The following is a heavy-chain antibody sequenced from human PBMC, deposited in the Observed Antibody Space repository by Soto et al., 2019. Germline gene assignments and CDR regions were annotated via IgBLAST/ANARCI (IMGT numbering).Heavy chain of an antibody. J-gene: IGHJ4*02. CDR1: GGTFSSYA. V-gene: IGHV1-69*12. Sequence: QVQLVQSGAEVKKPGSSVKVSCKASGGTFSSYAISWVRQAPGQGLEWMGGIIPIFGTANYAQKFQGRVTITADEPTSTAYMELSSLRSEDTAVYYCARDIGEYCSGGSCYSLDYWGQGTLVTVSS. CDR3: ARDIGEYCSGGSCYSLDY. D-gene: IGHD2-15*01. CDR2: IIPIFGTA.